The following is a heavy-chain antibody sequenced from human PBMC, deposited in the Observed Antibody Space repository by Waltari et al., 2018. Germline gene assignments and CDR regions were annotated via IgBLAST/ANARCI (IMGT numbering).Heavy chain of an antibody. CDR1: GYTFTSYA. D-gene: IGHD6-13*01. Sequence: QVQLVQSGAEVKKPGASVKVSCKASGYTFTSYAMHWVRQAPGQRLEWMGWINAGNGNTKYSQKFQGRVTITRDTSASTAYMELSSLRSEDTAVYYCARDQVRYSSSWGQKYYYYYGMDVWGQGTTVTVSS. CDR2: INAGNGNT. CDR3: ARDQVRYSSSWGQKYYYYYGMDV. V-gene: IGHV1-3*01. J-gene: IGHJ6*02.